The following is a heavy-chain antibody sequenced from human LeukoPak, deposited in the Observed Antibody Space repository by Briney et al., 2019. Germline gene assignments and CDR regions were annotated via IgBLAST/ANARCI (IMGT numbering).Heavy chain of an antibody. V-gene: IGHV4-59*01. D-gene: IGHD6-19*01. Sequence: KSSETLSLTCTVSGVSINNFYWSWIRQPPGKGLGWIGDIYNSGSTNYKPSLKSRVTISLDTSKNQLSLKLSSVTAADTAVYYCARTVHYSSGWAPTYYFDYWGQGTLVTVSS. CDR2: IYNSGST. CDR1: GVSINNFY. J-gene: IGHJ4*02. CDR3: ARTVHYSSGWAPTYYFDY.